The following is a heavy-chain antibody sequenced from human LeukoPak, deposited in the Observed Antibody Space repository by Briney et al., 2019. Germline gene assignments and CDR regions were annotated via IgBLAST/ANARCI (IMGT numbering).Heavy chain of an antibody. D-gene: IGHD4-17*01. CDR2: INPNSGCT. CDR1: GYTFTGYY. J-gene: IGHJ5*02. V-gene: IGHV1-2*02. Sequence: ASVKVSCKASGYTFTGYYMHWVRQAPGQGLEWMGWINPNSGCTNYAQKFQGRVTMTRDTSISTAYMELSSLRSEDTAVYYCARDSTTVTANWFDPWGQGTLVTVSS. CDR3: ARDSTTVTANWFDP.